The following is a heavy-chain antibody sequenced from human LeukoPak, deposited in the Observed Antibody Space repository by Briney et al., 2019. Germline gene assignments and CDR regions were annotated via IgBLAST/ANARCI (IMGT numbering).Heavy chain of an antibody. CDR3: ARTYYDFWSGYYISWFDT. CDR1: GGSISSYY. Sequence: SETLSLTCTVSGGSISSYYWSWIRQPPGKGLEWIGYIYYSGSTNYNPSLKSRATISVDTSKNQFSLKLSSVTAADTAVYYCARTYYDFWSGYYISWFDTWGQGEPVTVSS. D-gene: IGHD3-3*01. V-gene: IGHV4-59*08. CDR2: IYYSGST. J-gene: IGHJ5*02.